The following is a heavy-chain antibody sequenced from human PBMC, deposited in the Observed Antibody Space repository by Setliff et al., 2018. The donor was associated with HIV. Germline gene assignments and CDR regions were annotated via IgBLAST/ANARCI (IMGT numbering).Heavy chain of an antibody. D-gene: IGHD3-10*01. CDR1: GFTFSTYP. CDR2: ISGSGGST. CDR3: AKAPGSMVRGLINYFDP. V-gene: IGHV3-23*01. J-gene: IGHJ5*02. Sequence: PGGSLRLSCAASGFTFSTYPMSWVRQAPGKGLEWVSGISGSGGSTYYADSVKGRFTISRDNSKNTLYLQMNSLRVEDTAIYYCAKAPGSMVRGLINYFDPWGQGTLVTVSS.